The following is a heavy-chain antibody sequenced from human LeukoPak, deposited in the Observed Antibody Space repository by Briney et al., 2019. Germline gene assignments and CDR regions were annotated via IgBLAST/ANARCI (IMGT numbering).Heavy chain of an antibody. CDR3: ARVTVIPQAGYFDY. CDR1: GGSISSGGYY. Sequence: PSQTLSLTCTVSGGSISSGGYYWSWIRQHPGKGLEWLGYIYYSGSTYYNPSLKSRVTISVDTSKNQFSLKLSSVTAADTAVYYCARVTVIPQAGYFDYWGQGTLVTVSS. D-gene: IGHD4-17*01. V-gene: IGHV4-31*03. J-gene: IGHJ4*02. CDR2: IYYSGST.